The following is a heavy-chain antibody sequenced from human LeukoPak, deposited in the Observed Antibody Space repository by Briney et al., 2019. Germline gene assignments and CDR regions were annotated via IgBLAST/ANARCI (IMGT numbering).Heavy chain of an antibody. CDR2: IYTSGST. D-gene: IGHD1-26*01. Sequence: SQTLSLTCTVSGGSISSGSYYWGWLRQPAGRGLEWIGRIYTSGSTNYNPSLKSRVTISVDTSKNQFSLKLSSVTAADTAVYYCARDVGDTVYYCYGMDVWGQGTTVTVSS. J-gene: IGHJ6*02. CDR3: ARDVGDTVYYCYGMDV. CDR1: GGSISSGSYY. V-gene: IGHV4-61*02.